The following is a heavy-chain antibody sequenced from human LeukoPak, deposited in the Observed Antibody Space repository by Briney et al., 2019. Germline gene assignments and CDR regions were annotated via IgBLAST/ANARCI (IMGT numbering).Heavy chain of an antibody. CDR1: GFTFDDYA. CDR2: ISGVGGST. V-gene: IGHV3-43*02. D-gene: IGHD6-19*01. CDR3: AKGAQWLLDY. J-gene: IGHJ4*02. Sequence: GRSLRLSCAASGFTFDDYAMHWVRQAPGKGLEWVSLISGVGGSTFYADSVKGRFTISRDNSKNSLYLQMNSLRTEDTALYYCAKGAQWLLDYWGQGTLVSVSS.